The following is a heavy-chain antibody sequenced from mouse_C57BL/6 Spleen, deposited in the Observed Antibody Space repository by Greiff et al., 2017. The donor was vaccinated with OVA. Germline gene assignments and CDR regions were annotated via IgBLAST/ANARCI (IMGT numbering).Heavy chain of an antibody. V-gene: IGHV5-9-1*02. D-gene: IGHD1-1*01. CDR1: GFTFSSYA. CDR3: TRSLITTVVATGGDAMDY. CDR2: ISSGGDYI. J-gene: IGHJ4*01. Sequence: EVKLEESGEGLVKPGGSLKLSCAASGFTFSSYAMSWVRQTPEKRLEWVAYISSGGDYIYYADTVKGRFTISRDNARNTLYLQMSSLKSEDTAMYYCTRSLITTVVATGGDAMDYWGQGTSVTVSS.